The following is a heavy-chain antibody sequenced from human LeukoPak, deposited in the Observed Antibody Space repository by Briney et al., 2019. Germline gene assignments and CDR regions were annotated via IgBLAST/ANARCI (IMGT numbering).Heavy chain of an antibody. Sequence: PGRSLRLSCAASGFTFSSYGMHWVRQAPGKGLEWVAVIWYDGSNKYYADSVKGRFTISRDNSKNTLYLQMNSLRAEDTAVYYCARDGIDILTGYYKSGYFDYWGQGTLATVSS. J-gene: IGHJ4*02. V-gene: IGHV3-33*01. D-gene: IGHD3-9*01. CDR1: GFTFSSYG. CDR2: IWYDGSNK. CDR3: ARDGIDILTGYYKSGYFDY.